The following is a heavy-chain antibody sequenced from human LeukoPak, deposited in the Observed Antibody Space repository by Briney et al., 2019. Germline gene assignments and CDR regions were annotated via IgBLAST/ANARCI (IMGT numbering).Heavy chain of an antibody. Sequence: GGSLRLSCAVSGFTFSSYVMSWVRQAPGKGLEWVSAISGSGGSTYYADSVKGRFTISRDNSKNTLYLQMNSLRAEDTAVYYCAKDRGQWLVPGYYFDYWGQGTLVTVSS. CDR2: ISGSGGST. D-gene: IGHD6-19*01. J-gene: IGHJ4*02. CDR3: AKDRGQWLVPGYYFDY. CDR1: GFTFSSYV. V-gene: IGHV3-23*01.